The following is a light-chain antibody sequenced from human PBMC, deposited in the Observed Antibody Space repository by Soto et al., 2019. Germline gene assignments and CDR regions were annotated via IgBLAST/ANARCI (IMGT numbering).Light chain of an antibody. Sequence: DIQMTQSPSTLSASVGDRVTITCRASQSIDSWLAWYQQKPGKAPTLLIYRASSVESGVQPRFSRSRSGTELTLTIRTLQPDDFATYYCQQYKTYMYTFAQGTKLEIK. J-gene: IGKJ2*01. CDR3: QQYKTYMYT. V-gene: IGKV1-5*03. CDR2: RAS. CDR1: QSIDSW.